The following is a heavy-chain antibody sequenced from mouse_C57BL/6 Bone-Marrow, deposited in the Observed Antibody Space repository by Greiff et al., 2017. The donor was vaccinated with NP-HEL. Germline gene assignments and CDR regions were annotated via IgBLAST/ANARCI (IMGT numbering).Heavy chain of an antibody. Sequence: EVKLVESGGGLVKPGGSLKLSCAASGFTFSSYAMSWVRQTPEKRLEWVATISDGGSYTYYPDNVKGRFTISRDNAKNNLYLQMSHLKSEDTAMYYCARDWDYGNFYAMDYWGQGTSVTVSS. CDR2: ISDGGSYT. V-gene: IGHV5-4*01. CDR1: GFTFSSYA. CDR3: ARDWDYGNFYAMDY. J-gene: IGHJ4*01. D-gene: IGHD2-1*01.